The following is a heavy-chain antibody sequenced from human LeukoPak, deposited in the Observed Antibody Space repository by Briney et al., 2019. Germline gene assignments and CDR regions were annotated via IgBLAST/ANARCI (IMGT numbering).Heavy chain of an antibody. CDR3: ARDNIAAAGTGDY. Sequence: GGSLRLSCAASGFTFSSYAMHWVRQAPGKGLEWVAVISYDGSNKYYADSVKGRFTISRDNSKNTLYLQMNSLRAEDTAVYYCARDNIAAAGTGDYWGQGTLATVSS. D-gene: IGHD6-13*01. CDR1: GFTFSSYA. V-gene: IGHV3-30*04. J-gene: IGHJ4*02. CDR2: ISYDGSNK.